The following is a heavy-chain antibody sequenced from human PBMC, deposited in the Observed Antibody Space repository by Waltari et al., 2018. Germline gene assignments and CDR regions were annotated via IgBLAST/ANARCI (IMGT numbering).Heavy chain of an antibody. V-gene: IGHV1-2*02. CDR2: INPNSGGT. CDR3: ARDFGPSTPSHYYYMDV. CDR1: GCTFTGYD. Sequence: QLQLVQSGAEVKTPGASVTVSCKASGCTFTGYDMHCARTAPGQGLEWMGWINPNSGGTNYAQKFQSRVTMTRGTSISTAYMELSRLRSDDTAVYYCARDFGPSTPSHYYYMDVWGKGTTVTVSS. J-gene: IGHJ6*03. D-gene: IGHD3-10*01.